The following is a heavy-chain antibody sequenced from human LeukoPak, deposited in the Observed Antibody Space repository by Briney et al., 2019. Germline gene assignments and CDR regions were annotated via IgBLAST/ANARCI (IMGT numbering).Heavy chain of an antibody. CDR3: ARGSDDYGDYYFDY. Sequence: GASVKVSCKASGGTFSSYAISWVRQAPGQGLEWMGGIIPIFGTANYAQKFQGRVTITAGESTSTAYMELSSLRSEDTAVYYCARGSDDYGDYYFDYWGQGTLVTVSS. D-gene: IGHD4-17*01. J-gene: IGHJ4*02. CDR1: GGTFSSYA. V-gene: IGHV1-69*01. CDR2: IIPIFGTA.